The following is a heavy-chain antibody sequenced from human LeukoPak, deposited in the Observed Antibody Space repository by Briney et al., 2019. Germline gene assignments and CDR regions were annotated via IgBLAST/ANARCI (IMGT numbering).Heavy chain of an antibody. V-gene: IGHV3-23*01. D-gene: IGHD6-19*01. CDR3: AKDAVAGAWRSRFDY. Sequence: GASLRLSCAASGFTFTNYAMSWVRQAPGKGLEWVSAISGAGDNTYYADSVKGRFTISRDNSKNTLYLQMNSLRAEDTAVYYCAKDAVAGAWRSRFDYWGQGTLVTVSS. J-gene: IGHJ4*02. CDR2: ISGAGDNT. CDR1: GFTFTNYA.